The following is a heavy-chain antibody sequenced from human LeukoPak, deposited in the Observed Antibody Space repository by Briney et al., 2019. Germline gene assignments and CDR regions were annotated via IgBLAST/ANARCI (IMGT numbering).Heavy chain of an antibody. CDR1: GFTFSDYY. V-gene: IGHV3-11*04. CDR2: ISSSGSTI. CDR3: ARDYYDSSGYYYRLFAPTRYGMDV. D-gene: IGHD3-22*01. Sequence: GGSLRLSCAASGFTFSDYYMSWIRQAPGKGLEWVSYISSSGSTIYYADSVKGRFTISRDNAKNSLYLQMNSLRAEDTAVYYCARDYYDSSGYYYRLFAPTRYGMDVWGQGTTVTVSS. J-gene: IGHJ6*02.